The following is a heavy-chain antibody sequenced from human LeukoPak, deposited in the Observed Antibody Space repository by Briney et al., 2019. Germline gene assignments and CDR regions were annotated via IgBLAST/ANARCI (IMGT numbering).Heavy chain of an antibody. CDR3: ARQDYFDTNGYYYPVWFAY. CDR2: IYYNGAT. J-gene: IGHJ4*02. CDR1: GGSINDYY. V-gene: IGHV4-59*08. D-gene: IGHD3-22*01. Sequence: SETLSLTCTVSGGSINDYYWSWIRQPPGKGLEWIGYIYYNGATNYNPSLKSRVTISVDTSKNQFSLQLSSVTAADTAVYYCARQDYFDTNGYYYPVWFAYWGQGTLVAASS.